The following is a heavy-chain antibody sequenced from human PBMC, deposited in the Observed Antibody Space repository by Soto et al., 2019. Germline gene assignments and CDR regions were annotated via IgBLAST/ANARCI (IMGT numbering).Heavy chain of an antibody. D-gene: IGHD2-15*01. V-gene: IGHV3-30-3*01. Sequence: QVQLVESGGGVVQPGRSLRLSCAASGFTFSIYAMHWVRQAPGKGLEGVAGISYDGARKAYANSVKGRFTITRDTSKKTLYLQMNSLRVEDTAAYYCSRGDREDTAVVIGARPGEYGMDVWGRGTTVTVSS. CDR1: GFTFSIYA. CDR3: SRGDREDTAVVIGARPGEYGMDV. CDR2: ISYDGARK. J-gene: IGHJ6*02.